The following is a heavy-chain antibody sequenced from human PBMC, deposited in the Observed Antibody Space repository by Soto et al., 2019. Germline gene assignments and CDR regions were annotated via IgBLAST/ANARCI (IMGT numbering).Heavy chain of an antibody. V-gene: IGHV1-24*01. D-gene: IGHD6-13*01. Sequence: ASVKVSCKVSGYTLTELSMHLVRQAPGKGLEWMGGFDPEDGETIYAQKFQGRVTMTEDTSTDTAYMELSSLRSEDTAVYYCATGDSSSRPEDYYYYYGMDVWGQGTTVTVSS. CDR3: ATGDSSSRPEDYYYYYGMDV. J-gene: IGHJ6*02. CDR1: GYTLTELS. CDR2: FDPEDGET.